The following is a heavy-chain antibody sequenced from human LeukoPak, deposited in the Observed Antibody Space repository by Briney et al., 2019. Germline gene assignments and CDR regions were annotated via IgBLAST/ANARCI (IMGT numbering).Heavy chain of an antibody. CDR1: GVSFSGYH. Sequence: ASETLSLTCAVYGVSFSGYHWNWIRQSPEKGLEWIGEINDRGHTNYNPSLKSRVTISVDTSKKQFSLKLSSVTAADTAVCYCARDPTTEVDVPYYFDFWGQGTLVAVSS. J-gene: IGHJ4*02. CDR3: ARDPTTEVDVPYYFDF. CDR2: INDRGHT. V-gene: IGHV4-34*01. D-gene: IGHD1-1*01.